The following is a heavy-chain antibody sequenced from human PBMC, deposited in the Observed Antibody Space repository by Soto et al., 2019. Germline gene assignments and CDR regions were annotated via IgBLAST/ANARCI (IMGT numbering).Heavy chain of an antibody. V-gene: IGHV3-9*01. D-gene: IGHD1-26*01. J-gene: IGHJ5*02. CDR1: GFTFDDYA. CDR2: INWNSGNI. Sequence: GGSLRLSCAASGFTFDDYAMHWVRQAPGKGLEWVAGINWNSGNIGYADSVKGRFTISRDNAKSSLFLQMNSLRVEDTALYYCSKDSTYSRTNWFDPWGQGTLVTVSS. CDR3: SKDSTYSRTNWFDP.